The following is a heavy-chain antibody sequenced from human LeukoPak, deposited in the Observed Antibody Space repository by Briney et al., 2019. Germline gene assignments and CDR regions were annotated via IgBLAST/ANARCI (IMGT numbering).Heavy chain of an antibody. CDR3: AREPTVTTSGY. J-gene: IGHJ4*02. V-gene: IGHV3-23*01. Sequence: GGSLRLSCAASGFTFSSYAMSWVRQAPGKGLEWVSAISGSGGSTYYADSVKGRFTISRDNSKNTLYLQMNSLRAEDTAIYYCAREPTVTTSGYWGQGTLVTVSS. CDR2: ISGSGGST. D-gene: IGHD4-17*01. CDR1: GFTFSSYA.